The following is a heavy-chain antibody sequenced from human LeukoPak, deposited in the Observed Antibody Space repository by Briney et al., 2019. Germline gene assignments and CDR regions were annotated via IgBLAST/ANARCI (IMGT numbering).Heavy chain of an antibody. D-gene: IGHD6-13*01. CDR1: VGSFSGYH. Sequence: PSETLSLTCAVNVGSFSGYHWCWIRQPPGKGQEKIGEINHSESTNYNPSLKSRVTISVDTSKNQFSLKLSSVTAADTAVYYCARGTYLHRGSSSSWYDYWGQGSLVTVSS. CDR2: INHSEST. J-gene: IGHJ4*02. CDR3: ARGTYLHRGSSSSWYDY. V-gene: IGHV4-34*01.